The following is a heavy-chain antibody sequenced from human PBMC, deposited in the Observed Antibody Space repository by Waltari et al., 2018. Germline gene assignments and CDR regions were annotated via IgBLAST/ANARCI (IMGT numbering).Heavy chain of an antibody. V-gene: IGHV3-7*01. CDR1: GFTFSHYW. CDR3: ARGLSIRAMTMVVTIDY. Sequence: EVQLVVSGGDLVQPGGSLRLSCAASGFTFSHYWMHWVRQAPGKGLEWVANIKQDGSEKYYVDSVKGRFTISRDNAKNSLYLQMNSLRDEDTAVYYCARGLSIRAMTMVVTIDYWGQGTLVTVSS. J-gene: IGHJ4*02. CDR2: IKQDGSEK. D-gene: IGHD4-17*01.